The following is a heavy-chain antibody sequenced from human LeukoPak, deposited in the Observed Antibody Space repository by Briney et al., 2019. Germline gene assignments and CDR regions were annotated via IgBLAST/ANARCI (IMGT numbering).Heavy chain of an antibody. CDR2: IYYSGST. D-gene: IGHD6-13*01. V-gene: IGHV4-61*08. CDR3: ARNLIAAAGIRLGLRAFDI. Sequence: PSETLSLTCTVSGGSISSGGYYWSWIRQPPGKGLGWIGYIYYSGSTNYNPSLKSRVTISVDTSKNQFSLKLSSVTAADTAVYYCARNLIAAAGIRLGLRAFDIWGQGTMVTVSS. CDR1: GGSISSGGYY. J-gene: IGHJ3*02.